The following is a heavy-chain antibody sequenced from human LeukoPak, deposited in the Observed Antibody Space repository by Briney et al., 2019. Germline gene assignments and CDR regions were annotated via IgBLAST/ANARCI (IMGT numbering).Heavy chain of an antibody. Sequence: ASVKVSCKASGGTFSSYAISWVRQAPGQGLEWMGWISAYNGNTNYAQKLQGRVTMTTDTSTSTAYMELRSLRSDDTAVYYCARDSFTWLLPSAFDYWGQGTLVTVSS. J-gene: IGHJ4*02. D-gene: IGHD3-22*01. CDR2: ISAYNGNT. CDR3: ARDSFTWLLPSAFDY. CDR1: GGTFSSYA. V-gene: IGHV1-18*01.